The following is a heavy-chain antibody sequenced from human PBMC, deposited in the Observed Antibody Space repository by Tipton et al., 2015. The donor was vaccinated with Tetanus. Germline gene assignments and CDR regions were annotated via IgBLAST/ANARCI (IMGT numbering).Heavy chain of an antibody. CDR2: ISSSGNT. D-gene: IGHD4-17*01. CDR1: GAFINSSFY. V-gene: IGHV4-39*07. CDR3: ARDRGLTTGGGIGMDV. Sequence: TLSLTCTVSGAFINSSFYWGWIRQPPGKELEWIGSISSSGNTNYNPSLKTRVTISVDTSKNQFSLKLSSVTAADTAVYYCARDRGLTTGGGIGMDVWGQGTTVTVSS. J-gene: IGHJ6*02.